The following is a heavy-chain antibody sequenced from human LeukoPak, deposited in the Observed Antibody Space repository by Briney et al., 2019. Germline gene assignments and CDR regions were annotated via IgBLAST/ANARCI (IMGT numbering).Heavy chain of an antibody. D-gene: IGHD4-17*01. CDR2: IRSKPNNYAT. J-gene: IGHJ6*02. Sequence: GGSLKLSCAASGFSFSDSTIHWVRQASGKGLEWVGRIRSKPNNYATAYAASVKGRFTISRDDSSNTAYLQMNSLKTEDTAVYYCSSPIHNGDYDYYYGMEVWGQGTTVTVSS. CDR1: GFSFSDST. V-gene: IGHV3-73*01. CDR3: SSPIHNGDYDYYYGMEV.